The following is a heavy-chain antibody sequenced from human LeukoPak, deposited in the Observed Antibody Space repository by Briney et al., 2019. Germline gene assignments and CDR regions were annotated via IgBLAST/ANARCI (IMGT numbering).Heavy chain of an antibody. CDR3: AKSRVGYDY. CDR2: LTGSGGNT. Sequence: GGSLRLSCAASGFTFSSYVMSWVRQAPGQGLGWVSTLTGSGGNTYYADSVKGRFTISRDNSKNTLYLQMNSLRAEDTAVYYCAKSRVGYDYWGQGTLVTVSS. D-gene: IGHD1-26*01. V-gene: IGHV3-23*01. J-gene: IGHJ4*02. CDR1: GFTFSSYV.